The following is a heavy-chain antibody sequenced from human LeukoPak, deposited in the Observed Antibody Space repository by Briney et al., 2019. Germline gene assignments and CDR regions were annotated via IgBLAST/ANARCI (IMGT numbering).Heavy chain of an antibody. CDR2: ISGSGGST. D-gene: IGHD5-18*01. CDR3: AKARVQLWLGPDAFDI. CDR1: GFTFSSYA. J-gene: IGHJ3*02. V-gene: IGHV3-23*01. Sequence: GGSLRLPCAASGFTFSSYAMSWVRQAPGKGLEWVSAISGSGGSTYYADSVKGRFTISRDNSKNTLYLQMNSLRAEDTAVYYCAKARVQLWLGPDAFDIWGQGTMVTVSS.